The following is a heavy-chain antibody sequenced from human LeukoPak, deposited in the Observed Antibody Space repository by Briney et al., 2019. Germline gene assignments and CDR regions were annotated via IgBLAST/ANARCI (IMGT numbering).Heavy chain of an antibody. V-gene: IGHV1-18*01. D-gene: IGHD6-13*01. CDR2: ISPHTFNT. CDR1: GYTFTTYG. J-gene: IGHJ4*02. Sequence: EASVKVSCKASGYTFTTYGISWVRQAPGQGLEWVGWISPHTFNTNPAQKFQDRVTMTTDTSTSTAYMELSSLRFDDTAVYYCARDERTAAAGTEGYFDYWGQGTLVTVSS. CDR3: ARDERTAAAGTEGYFDY.